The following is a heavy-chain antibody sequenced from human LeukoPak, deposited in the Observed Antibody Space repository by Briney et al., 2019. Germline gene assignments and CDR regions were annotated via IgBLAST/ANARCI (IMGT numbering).Heavy chain of an antibody. V-gene: IGHV3-11*01. J-gene: IGHJ5*02. Sequence: GGPLRLSCAASGFTFSDYYMSWIRQAPGKGLAWVSYISSSGSTIYYADSVKGRFTISRDNAKNSLYLQMNSLRAEDTAVYYCARYMTTVTTIWFDPWGQGTLVTVSS. CDR2: ISSSGSTI. CDR1: GFTFSDYY. D-gene: IGHD4-17*01. CDR3: ARYMTTVTTIWFDP.